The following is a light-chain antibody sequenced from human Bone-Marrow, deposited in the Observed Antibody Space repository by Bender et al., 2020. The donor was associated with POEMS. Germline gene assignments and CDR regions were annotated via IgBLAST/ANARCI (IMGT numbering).Light chain of an antibody. CDR3: SSYTCNRSPNV. J-gene: IGLJ1*01. CDR1: NIGSKS. Sequence: SYVLTQPPSVSVAPGKTARITCGGNNIGSKSVNWYQQKPGQAPVLVVYDDSDRPSGIPERFSGSNSGNTATLTISGLQPEDESEFFCSSYTCNRSPNVFGTGTKVTVL. CDR2: DDS. V-gene: IGLV3-21*03.